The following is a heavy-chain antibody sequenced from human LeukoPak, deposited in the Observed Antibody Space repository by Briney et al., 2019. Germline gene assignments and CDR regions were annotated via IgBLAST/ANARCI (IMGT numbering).Heavy chain of an antibody. V-gene: IGHV5-10-1*01. D-gene: IGHD3-10*01. Sequence: GESLQISCTCSGYTFSSYWINWVRQMPGKSQEWMGRIDPSDSYTNYNPSFQGHITISADKSISTAYQQWSSLMASVTAKYYCARHTISDYWGQGTQVTVSS. CDR3: ARHTISDY. CDR1: GYTFSSYW. J-gene: IGHJ4*02. CDR2: IDPSDSYT.